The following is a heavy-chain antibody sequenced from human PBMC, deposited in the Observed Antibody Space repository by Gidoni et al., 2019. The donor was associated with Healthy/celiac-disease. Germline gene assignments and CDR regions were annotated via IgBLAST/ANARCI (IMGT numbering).Heavy chain of an antibody. CDR1: GFTFSCYS. CDR3: ARDSVNCSGGSCYSPNFDY. Sequence: EVQLVESWGGLVQPGGSLRLSCAASGFTFSCYSLNWVRQAPGKGLEWVSYISSSSSTIYYADSVKGRFTISRDNAKNSLYLQMNSLRAEDTAVYYCARDSVNCSGGSCYSPNFDYWGQGTLVTVSS. D-gene: IGHD2-15*01. V-gene: IGHV3-48*01. CDR2: ISSSSSTI. J-gene: IGHJ4*02.